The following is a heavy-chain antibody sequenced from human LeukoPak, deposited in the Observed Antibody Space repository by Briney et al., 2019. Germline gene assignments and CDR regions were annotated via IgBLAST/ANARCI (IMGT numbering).Heavy chain of an antibody. Sequence: SVKVYCKASGGTFISYAISWVRQAPGQGLEWMGGIIPIFGTANYAQKFQGRVTITADESTSTAYMELSSLRSEDTAVYYCARQPFAPSSTTEYYYYGMDVWGQGTTVTVSS. CDR2: IIPIFGTA. J-gene: IGHJ6*02. V-gene: IGHV1-69*13. CDR1: GGTFISYA. D-gene: IGHD2-2*01. CDR3: ARQPFAPSSTTEYYYYGMDV.